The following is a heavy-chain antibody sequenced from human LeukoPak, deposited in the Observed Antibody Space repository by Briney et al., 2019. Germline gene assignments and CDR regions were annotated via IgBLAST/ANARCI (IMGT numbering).Heavy chain of an antibody. CDR3: ATDVYSGSYYGAFDI. CDR1: GYTLTELS. Sequence: ASVKVSCKVSGYTLTELSMHWVRQAPGKGLEWMGGLDPEDGETIYAQKFQGRVTMTEDTSTDTAYMELSSLRSEDTAVYYCATDVYSGSYYGAFDIWGQGTMVTVSS. D-gene: IGHD1-26*01. J-gene: IGHJ3*02. V-gene: IGHV1-24*01. CDR2: LDPEDGET.